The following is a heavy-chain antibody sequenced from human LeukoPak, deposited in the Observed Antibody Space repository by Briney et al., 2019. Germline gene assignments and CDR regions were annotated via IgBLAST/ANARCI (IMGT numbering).Heavy chain of an antibody. CDR2: IYYSGST. CDR1: GGSISSYY. CDR3: ARGIRGELLYYFDY. J-gene: IGHJ4*02. Sequence: PSETLSLTCTVSGGSISSYYWSWIRQPPGKGLEWIGYIYYSGSTNYNPSLKSRVTISVDTSKNQFSLKLSSVTAADTAVYYCARGIRGELLYYFDYWGQGTLVTVSS. V-gene: IGHV4-59*01. D-gene: IGHD4-23*01.